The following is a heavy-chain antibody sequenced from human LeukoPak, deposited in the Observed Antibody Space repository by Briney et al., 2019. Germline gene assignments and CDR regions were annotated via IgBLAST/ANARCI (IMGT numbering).Heavy chain of an antibody. CDR3: ARDLWGYSNYYYYYGMDV. J-gene: IGHJ6*02. CDR1: GFTFDDYA. Sequence: PGGSLRLSCAASGFTFDDYAMHWVRQAPGKGLEWVSGISWNSGSIGYADSVKGRFTISRDNAKNSLYLQMNSLRDEDTAVYYCARDLWGYSNYYYYYGMDVWGQGTTVTVSS. CDR2: ISWNSGSI. D-gene: IGHD4-11*01. V-gene: IGHV3-9*01.